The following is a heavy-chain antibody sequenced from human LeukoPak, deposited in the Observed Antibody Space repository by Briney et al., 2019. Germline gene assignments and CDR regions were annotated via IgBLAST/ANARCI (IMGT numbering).Heavy chain of an antibody. CDR3: ARDLEQWLAFDY. J-gene: IGHJ4*02. V-gene: IGHV4-59*01. Sequence: PSETLSLTCTVSGGSISSYYWSWIRQPPGKGLEWIGYIYYIGSTNYNPSLKSRVTISVDTSKNQFSLKLSSVTAADTAVYYCARDLEQWLAFDYWGQGTLVTVSS. CDR2: IYYIGST. D-gene: IGHD6-19*01. CDR1: GGSISSYY.